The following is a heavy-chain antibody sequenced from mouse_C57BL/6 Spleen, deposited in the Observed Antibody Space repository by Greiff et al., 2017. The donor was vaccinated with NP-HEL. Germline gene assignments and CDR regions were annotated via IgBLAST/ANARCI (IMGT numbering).Heavy chain of an antibody. D-gene: IGHD1-1*01. CDR3: ARWYYGSSYDYYAMDY. Sequence: VQVVESGAELARPGASVKLSCKASGYTFTSYGISWVKQRTGQGLEWIGEIYPRSGNTYYNEKFKGKATLTADKSSSTAYMELRSLTSEDSAVYFCARWYYGSSYDYYAMDYWGQGTSVTVSS. CDR1: GYTFTSYG. J-gene: IGHJ4*01. V-gene: IGHV1-81*01. CDR2: IYPRSGNT.